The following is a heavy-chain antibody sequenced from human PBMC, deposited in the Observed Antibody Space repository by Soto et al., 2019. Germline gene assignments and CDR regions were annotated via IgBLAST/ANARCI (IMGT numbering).Heavy chain of an antibody. CDR2: ISSSSSYI. CDR3: ARARYCSGGSCYPFDY. CDR1: GFTFSSYS. V-gene: IGHV3-21*01. D-gene: IGHD2-15*01. Sequence: GGSLRLSCAASGFTFSSYSMNWVRQAPGKGLEWVSSISSSSSYIYYADSVKGRFTISRDNAKNSLYLQMNSLRAEDTAVYYCARARYCSGGSCYPFDYWGQGTLVTVSS. J-gene: IGHJ4*02.